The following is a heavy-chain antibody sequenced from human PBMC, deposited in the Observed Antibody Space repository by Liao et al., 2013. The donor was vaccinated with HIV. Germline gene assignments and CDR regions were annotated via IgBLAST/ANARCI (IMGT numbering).Heavy chain of an antibody. CDR3: ARVSGSYFDNYYYYMDV. V-gene: IGHV4-34*02. CDR1: GGSFSDYF. D-gene: IGHD3-10*01. CDR2: INPATTS. Sequence: QVHLQQWGAGLLKPSETLSLTCAVYGGSFSDYFWTWIRQSPGKGLEWIGDINPATTSHYNPSLKSRVTISVDTSKNQFSLRLSSVTAADTAVYYCARVSGSYFDNYYYYMDVWAKDHGHRLL. J-gene: IGHJ6*03.